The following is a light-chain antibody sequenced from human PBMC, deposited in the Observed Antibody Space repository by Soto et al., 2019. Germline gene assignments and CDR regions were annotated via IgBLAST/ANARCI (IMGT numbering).Light chain of an antibody. CDR1: QSIISY. CDR2: AAF. CDR3: QQSYSTPYT. Sequence: DIQMTQSPSSLSASVGDRVTITCRASQSIISYLTWYQQKPGKAPKLLIYAAFSLQSGVPSRFNGNGSGTNFPLPINSLQPEGFATYHCQQSYSTPYTFRQGTKLEIK. V-gene: IGKV1-39*01. J-gene: IGKJ2*01.